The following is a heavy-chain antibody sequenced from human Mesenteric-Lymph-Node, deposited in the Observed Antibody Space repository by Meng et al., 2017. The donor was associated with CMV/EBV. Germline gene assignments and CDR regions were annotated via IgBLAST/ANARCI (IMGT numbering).Heavy chain of an antibody. CDR2: IIPILGIA. D-gene: IGHD6-19*01. CDR3: ARVLIAVAGTRWFDP. CDR1: GGTFSSYA. J-gene: IGHJ5*02. V-gene: IGHV1-69*04. Sequence: GGTFSSYASSWVRQAPGQGLEWMGRIIPILGIANYAQKFQGRVTITADKSTSTAYMELSSLRSEDTAVYYCARVLIAVAGTRWFDPWGQGTLVTVSS.